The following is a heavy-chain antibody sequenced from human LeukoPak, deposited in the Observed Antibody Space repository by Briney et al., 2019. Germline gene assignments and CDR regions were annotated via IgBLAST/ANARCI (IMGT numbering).Heavy chain of an antibody. J-gene: IGHJ4*02. V-gene: IGHV3-11*06. CDR3: AREGVTTPSFDY. Sequence: GGSLRLSCAASGFTFSSSAMSWIRQAPGKGLEWVSYISSSSSYTNYADSVKGRFTISRDNAKNSLYLQMNSLRAEDTAVYYCAREGVTTPSFDYWGQGTLVTVSS. CDR2: ISSSSSYT. D-gene: IGHD4-11*01. CDR1: GFTFSSSA.